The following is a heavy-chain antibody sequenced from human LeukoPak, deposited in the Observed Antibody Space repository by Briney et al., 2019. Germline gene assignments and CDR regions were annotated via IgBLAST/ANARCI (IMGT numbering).Heavy chain of an antibody. D-gene: IGHD6-6*01. V-gene: IGHV3-15*01. CDR3: TGPGEYSSSSVIDY. CDR1: GFTFSSAW. CDR2: IKSKTDGGTT. Sequence: GGSLRLSCAAPGFTFSSAWMSWVRQAPGKGLEWVGRIKSKTDGGTTDYAAPVKGRFTISRDDSKNTLYLQMNSLKTEDTAVYYCTGPGEYSSSSVIDYWGQGTLVTVSS. J-gene: IGHJ4*02.